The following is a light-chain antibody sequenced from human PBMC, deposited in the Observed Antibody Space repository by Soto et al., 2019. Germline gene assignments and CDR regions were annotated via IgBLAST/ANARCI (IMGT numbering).Light chain of an antibody. CDR2: DVS. J-gene: IGLJ1*01. CDR1: SSDVGVYNS. Sequence: QSDLTQPPSASGSPGQSVTISCTGTSSDVGVYNSVSWYQQHPAQAPKLMIYDVSKRPSGVPDRFSGSKSGNTASLTVSGLQAEDDADYYCSSYAGTHIVFGTGTKVTVL. CDR3: SSYAGTHIV. V-gene: IGLV2-8*01.